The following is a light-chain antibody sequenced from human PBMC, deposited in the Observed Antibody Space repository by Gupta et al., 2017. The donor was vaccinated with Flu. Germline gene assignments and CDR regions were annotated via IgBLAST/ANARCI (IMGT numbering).Light chain of an antibody. V-gene: IGLV2-11*01. J-gene: IGLJ2*01. Sequence: QSVLTQPRSVSGSPGQSVTISCTGSSSDVGLYEYVSWYQHHPGKAPSLIIYDVSRRPSGGPDRFSASKSGNTASLTISGLQAEDEADYHCCSYAGRYTWVFGGGTKVTVL. CDR3: CSYAGRYTWV. CDR2: DVS. CDR1: SSDVGLYEY.